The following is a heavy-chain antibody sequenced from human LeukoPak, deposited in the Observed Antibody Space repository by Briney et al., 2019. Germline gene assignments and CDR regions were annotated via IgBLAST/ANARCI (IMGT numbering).Heavy chain of an antibody. J-gene: IGHJ5*02. D-gene: IGHD2-15*01. V-gene: IGHV5-10-1*01. CDR3: ARSFQGYCSGGSCYPPFDP. CDR1: GYSFTSYW. Sequence: GESLKISCKGSGYSFTSYWISWVRQMPGKGLEWMGRIDPSDSYTNYSPSFQGHVTISADKSLSTAYLQWSSLKASDTAMYYCARSFQGYCSGGSCYPPFDPWGQGTLVTVSS. CDR2: IDPSDSYT.